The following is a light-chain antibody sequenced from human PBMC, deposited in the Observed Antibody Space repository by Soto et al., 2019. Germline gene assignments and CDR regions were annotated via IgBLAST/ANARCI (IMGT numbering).Light chain of an antibody. V-gene: IGKV3-15*01. J-gene: IGKJ1*01. Sequence: EIVMTQSPATLSVSPGERATLSCRASQSVNSNLAWYQQKPGQAPRLLIYGASTRATGVPARFSGSGSGTEFIHTVSSLQSEDFAVYFCQQYNIWPTFGQGTKVEIK. CDR1: QSVNSN. CDR2: GAS. CDR3: QQYNIWPT.